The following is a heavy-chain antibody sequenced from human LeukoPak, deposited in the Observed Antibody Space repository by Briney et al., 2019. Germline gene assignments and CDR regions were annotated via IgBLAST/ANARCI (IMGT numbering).Heavy chain of an antibody. CDR3: ARDLLNEGNHLDY. CDR2: IYYSGST. V-gene: IGHV4-30-4*01. J-gene: IGHJ4*02. D-gene: IGHD4-23*01. CDR1: RGSINTGNYY. Sequence: SETLSLTCTVSRGSINTGNYYWSWIRQPPGKGLEWIGYIYYSGSTYYNPSLKSRVTISVDTSKNQFSLKLSSVTAAYTAVYYCARDLLNEGNHLDYWGQGTLVTVSS.